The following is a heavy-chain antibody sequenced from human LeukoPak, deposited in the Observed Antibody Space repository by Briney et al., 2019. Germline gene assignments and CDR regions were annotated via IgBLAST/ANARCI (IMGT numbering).Heavy chain of an antibody. D-gene: IGHD3-22*01. V-gene: IGHV4-59*01. CDR1: GGSINSYY. Sequence: PSETLSLTCTVSGGSINSYYWSWFRQPPGKGLEWIGYVYYSGNTNYNPSLKSRVIISVDTSKNQFSLNLNSVTAADTAVYYCARVFGRDSSGQGDYWGQGTLVTVSS. CDR2: VYYSGNT. J-gene: IGHJ4*02. CDR3: ARVFGRDSSGQGDY.